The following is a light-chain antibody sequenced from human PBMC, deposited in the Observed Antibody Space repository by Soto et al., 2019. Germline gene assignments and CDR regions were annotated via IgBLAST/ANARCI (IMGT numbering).Light chain of an antibody. CDR1: QSVSSTY. Sequence: EIVLTQSPGTLSLSPGERATLSCRASQSVSSTYLAWYQQKPGQAPRLLIFGASNRATGIPDRFSGSWSGTDFTLTISSLEPEDFALYYCQHYGSSPPWTFGQGTKVEVK. CDR3: QHYGSSPPWT. CDR2: GAS. J-gene: IGKJ1*01. V-gene: IGKV3-20*01.